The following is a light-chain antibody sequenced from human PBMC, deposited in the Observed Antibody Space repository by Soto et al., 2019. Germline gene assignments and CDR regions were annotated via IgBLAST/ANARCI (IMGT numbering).Light chain of an antibody. CDR2: EVS. J-gene: IGLJ1*01. Sequence: QSALTQPASVSGSPGQSITISCTGTSTDVGDSNHVSWYQHHPGKAPKLIIYEVSYRPSGVSNRFSGSKSAYTASLTISGLQAEDEADYYCNSLTTSGLRVFGTGTKLTVL. V-gene: IGLV2-14*01. CDR3: NSLTTSGLRV. CDR1: STDVGDSNH.